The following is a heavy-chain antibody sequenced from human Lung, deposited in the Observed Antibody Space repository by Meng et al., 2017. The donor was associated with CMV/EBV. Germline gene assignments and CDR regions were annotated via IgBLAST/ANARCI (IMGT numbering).Heavy chain of an antibody. CDR2: ISSSGDII. CDR1: GFTLSDYY. Sequence: GESLKISCAASGFTLSDYYMTWVRRAPGKGLEWISYISSSGDIILYADSVKGRFTISRDNAEKSLYLQMNSLRAEDTALYFCARCKIYDFSFYGMDVWGQGTTVTVSS. V-gene: IGHV3-11*04. CDR3: ARCKIYDFSFYGMDV. D-gene: IGHD3-3*01. J-gene: IGHJ6*01.